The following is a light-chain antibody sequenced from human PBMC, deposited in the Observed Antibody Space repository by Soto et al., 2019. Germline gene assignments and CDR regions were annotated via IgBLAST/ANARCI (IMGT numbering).Light chain of an antibody. CDR1: SSDVGSYNL. J-gene: IGLJ2*01. CDR2: EGS. CDR3: CSYACSSSVV. V-gene: IGLV2-23*01. Sequence: QSALTQPASVSGSPGQSITISCTGTSSDVGSYNLVSWYQQHPGKAPKLMIYEGSKRPSGVSNRFSGSKSGNTASLTISGLQAGDEADYYCCSYACSSSVVFGGGTQLTVL.